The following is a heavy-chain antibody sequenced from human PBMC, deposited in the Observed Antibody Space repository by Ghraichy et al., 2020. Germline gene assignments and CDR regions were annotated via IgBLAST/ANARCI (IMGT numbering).Heavy chain of an antibody. CDR3: ASRGVGSSGYRH. D-gene: IGHD3-22*01. Sequence: SQTLSLTCAVYGGSFSGYYWSWIRQPPGKGLEWIGEINHSGSTNYNPSLKSRVTISVDTSKNQFSLKLSSVTAADTAVYYCASRGVGSSGYRHWGQGTLVTVSS. J-gene: IGHJ4*02. CDR2: INHSGST. V-gene: IGHV4-34*01. CDR1: GGSFSGYY.